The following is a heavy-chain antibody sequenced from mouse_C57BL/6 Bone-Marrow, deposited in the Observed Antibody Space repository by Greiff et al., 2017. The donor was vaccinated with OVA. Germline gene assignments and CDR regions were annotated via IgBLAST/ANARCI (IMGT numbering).Heavy chain of an antibody. D-gene: IGHD1-1*01. CDR1: GYTFTSYW. J-gene: IGHJ1*03. V-gene: IGHV1-69*01. CDR2: IDPSDSYT. Sequence: VQLQQPGAELVMPGASVKLSCKASGYTFTSYWMHWVKQRPGQGLEWIGEIDPSDSYTNYNQKFKGKSTLTVDKSSSTAYMQLSSLTSEDSAVYYCARAIYYGSRRWYFDVWGTGTTVTVSS. CDR3: ARAIYYGSRRWYFDV.